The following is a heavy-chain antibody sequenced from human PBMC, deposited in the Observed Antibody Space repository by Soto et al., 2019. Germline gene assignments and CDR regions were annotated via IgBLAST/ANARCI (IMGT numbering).Heavy chain of an antibody. CDR3: ARDLPHDRSYYDSSPFDP. V-gene: IGHV1-69*01. CDR1: GGTFSSYA. CDR2: IIPIFGTA. D-gene: IGHD3-22*01. Sequence: QVQLVQSGAEVKKPGSSVKVSCKASGGTFSSYAISWVRQAPGQGLEWMGGIIPIFGTANYAQKFQGRVTITADESTSTAYMELSSLRSQDTAVYYCARDLPHDRSYYDSSPFDPWGQGPLVTVSS. J-gene: IGHJ5*02.